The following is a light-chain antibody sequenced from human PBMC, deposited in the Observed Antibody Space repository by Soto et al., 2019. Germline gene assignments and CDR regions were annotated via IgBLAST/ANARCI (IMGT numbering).Light chain of an antibody. J-gene: IGLJ1*01. V-gene: IGLV2-14*01. CDR3: SSYVGDSAYA. CDR2: EVS. CDR1: SSDVGGYKY. Sequence: QSALTQPASVSGSPGQSITISCTGTSSDVGGYKYVSWYQQHPDKAPKLIIFEVSNRPSGISSRFSGSKSGNTASLTISGLQAEDEADYFCSSYVGDSAYAFGTGTKVTVL.